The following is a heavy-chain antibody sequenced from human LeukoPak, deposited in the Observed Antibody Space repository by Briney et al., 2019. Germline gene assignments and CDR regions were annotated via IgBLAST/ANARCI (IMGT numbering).Heavy chain of an antibody. CDR2: ISAYNGNT. V-gene: IGHV1-18*01. CDR3: ARGGHQLLLLPSGYYYYMDV. Sequence: ASVKVSCKASGYTFTSYGISWVRQAPGQGLEWMGWISAYNGNTNYAQKLQGRVTMTTDTSTSTAYMELRSLRSDDTAVYYCARGGHQLLLLPSGYYYYMDVWGKGTTVTVSS. J-gene: IGHJ6*03. CDR1: GYTFTSYG. D-gene: IGHD2-2*01.